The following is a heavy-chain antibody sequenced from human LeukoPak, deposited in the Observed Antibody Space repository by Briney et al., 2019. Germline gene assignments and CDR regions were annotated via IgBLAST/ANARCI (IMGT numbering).Heavy chain of an antibody. D-gene: IGHD2-2*02. Sequence: GASVMVSCKASHYTFTSYGISWVRQAPGRGLEWMGWISAYSGNTNYAQNLQGRVTMTTDTSTSTAYMELRSLRSDDTAVYYCARETCSGISCYIDYWGQGSLVTVSS. V-gene: IGHV1-18*01. CDR1: HYTFTSYG. J-gene: IGHJ4*02. CDR2: ISAYSGNT. CDR3: ARETCSGISCYIDY.